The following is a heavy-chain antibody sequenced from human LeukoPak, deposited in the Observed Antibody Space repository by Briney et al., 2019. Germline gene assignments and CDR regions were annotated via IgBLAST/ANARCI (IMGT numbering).Heavy chain of an antibody. V-gene: IGHV4-59*11. CDR3: ARDSSSYYYDSSPNWFDP. D-gene: IGHD3-22*01. CDR1: GDSITNHY. J-gene: IGHJ5*02. Sequence: PSETLSLTCIVSGDSITNHYWSLIRRPPGKGLEWIGYIYYSGSTNYNPSLKSRVTISVDTSKNQFSLKLSSVTAADTAVYYCARDSSSYYYDSSPNWFDPWGQGTLVTVSS. CDR2: IYYSGST.